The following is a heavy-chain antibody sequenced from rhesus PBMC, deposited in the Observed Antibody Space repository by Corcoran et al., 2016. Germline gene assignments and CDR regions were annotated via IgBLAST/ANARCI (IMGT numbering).Heavy chain of an antibody. Sequence: QVQLQESGPGLVEPSETLSLTCTASGASLSRNWWSWIRQPPGKGLEWIGEINANSGSTNYNPSLKSRLTISKDASKNQVSLRLSFVTAADTAIYYCARHGEPMFDYWGQGVLVTVSS. V-gene: IGHV4-80*01. CDR1: GASLSRNW. CDR3: ARHGEPMFDY. CDR2: INANSGST. D-gene: IGHD1-44*01. J-gene: IGHJ4*01.